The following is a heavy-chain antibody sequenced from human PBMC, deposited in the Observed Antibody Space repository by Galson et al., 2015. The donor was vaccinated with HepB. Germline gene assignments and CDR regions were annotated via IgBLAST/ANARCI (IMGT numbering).Heavy chain of an antibody. CDR3: AKHHGAGGATHVDY. V-gene: IGHV3-23*01. D-gene: IGHD1-26*01. Sequence: SLRLSCAASGFTFSSYAMSWVRQGPGKGLRWVSAISGSGSTTYYADAVKGRFTISRDNSKNTLYLQMNSLRAEGTAMYYCAKHHGAGGATHVDYWGQGTLVTVSS. CDR2: ISGSGSTT. J-gene: IGHJ4*02. CDR1: GFTFSSYA.